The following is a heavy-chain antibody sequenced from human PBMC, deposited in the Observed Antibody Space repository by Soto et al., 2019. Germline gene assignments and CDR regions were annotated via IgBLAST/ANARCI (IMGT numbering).Heavy chain of an antibody. D-gene: IGHD5-12*01. Sequence: SVKVSCKASGGTFSSYAISWVRQAPGQGLEWMGGIIPIFGTANYAQKFQGRVTITADESTSTAYMELSSLRSEDTAVYYCAREDIVAPRFDYWGQGTLVTVSS. V-gene: IGHV1-69*13. CDR1: GGTFSSYA. CDR2: IIPIFGTA. J-gene: IGHJ4*02. CDR3: AREDIVAPRFDY.